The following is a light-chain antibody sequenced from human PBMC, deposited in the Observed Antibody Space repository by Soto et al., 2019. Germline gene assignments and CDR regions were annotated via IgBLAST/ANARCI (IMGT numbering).Light chain of an antibody. CDR1: SSNIGAGYD. V-gene: IGLV1-40*01. CDR3: QSYDSSLSGV. J-gene: IGLJ3*02. CDR2: GNS. Sequence: HSVLTQPPSVSGAPGQRVTISCTGSSSNIGAGYDVHWYQQLPGTAPKLLIYGNSNRPSGVPDRFSGSKSGTSASLAITGLQAEDEADYYCQSYDSSLSGVFAGGTKLTVL.